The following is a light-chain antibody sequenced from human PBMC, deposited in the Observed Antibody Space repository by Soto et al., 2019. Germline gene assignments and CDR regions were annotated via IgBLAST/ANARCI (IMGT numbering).Light chain of an antibody. Sequence: NFMLTQPHSVSESPGKTVTISCTGSSGSIASNYVQWYQQRPGSAPTTVIYEDNQRHTGVPDRFSGSIDSSSNSASLTISGLKTEDEADYYCQSYDSSNQVVFGGGTQLTVL. CDR1: SGSIASNY. CDR3: QSYDSSNQVV. J-gene: IGLJ2*01. CDR2: EDN. V-gene: IGLV6-57*02.